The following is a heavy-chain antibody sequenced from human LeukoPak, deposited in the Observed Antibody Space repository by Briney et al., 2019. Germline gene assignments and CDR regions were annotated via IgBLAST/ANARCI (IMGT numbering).Heavy chain of an antibody. D-gene: IGHD1-20*01. Sequence: KSSETLSLTCAVYGGSFSVYYWSWIRQPPGKGLEWIGEINHSGSTNYNPSLKSRVTISVDTSKNQFSLKLSSVTAADTAVYYCARSPGITQYYYYGMDVWGQGTTVTVSS. CDR3: ARSPGITQYYYYGMDV. J-gene: IGHJ6*02. V-gene: IGHV4-34*01. CDR2: INHSGST. CDR1: GGSFSVYY.